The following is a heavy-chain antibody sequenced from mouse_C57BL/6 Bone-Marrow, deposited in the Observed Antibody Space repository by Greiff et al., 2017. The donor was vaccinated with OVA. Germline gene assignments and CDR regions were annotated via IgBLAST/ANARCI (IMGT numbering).Heavy chain of an antibody. CDR2: IRNKANNHAT. Sequence: EVNVVESGGGLVQPGGSMKLSCAASGFTFSDAWMDWVRQSPEKGLEWVAEIRNKANNHATYYAESVKGRFTISRDDPKSSVYLQMNSLRAEDTGIYYCTPRGKGFPYYAMDYWGQGTSVTVSS. CDR1: GFTFSDAW. J-gene: IGHJ4*01. D-gene: IGHD2-1*01. CDR3: TPRGKGFPYYAMDY. V-gene: IGHV6-6*01.